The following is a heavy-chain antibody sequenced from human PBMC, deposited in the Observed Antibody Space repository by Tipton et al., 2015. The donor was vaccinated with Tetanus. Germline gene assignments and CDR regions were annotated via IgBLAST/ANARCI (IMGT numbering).Heavy chain of an antibody. CDR2: ISPFNENV. CDR3: ARGRGLGPQEYFEH. Sequence: QLVQSGAEVKKPGASVKVSCKASGYTFTHYGVNWVRQAPGQGLEWMGWISPFNENVNYAEKFQGRLTVTTDRSTATVFMDLRSLRSDAAAVYFCARGRGLGPQEYFEHWGQGTLVTVSS. V-gene: IGHV1-18*01. CDR1: GYTFTHYG. D-gene: IGHD3/OR15-3a*01. J-gene: IGHJ5*02.